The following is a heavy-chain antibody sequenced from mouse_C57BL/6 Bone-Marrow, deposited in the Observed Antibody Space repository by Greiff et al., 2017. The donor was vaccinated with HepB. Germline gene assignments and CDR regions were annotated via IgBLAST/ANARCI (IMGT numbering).Heavy chain of an antibody. J-gene: IGHJ3*01. CDR1: GFTFSDYG. Sequence: DVKLVESGGGLVKPGGSLKLSCAASGFTFSDYGMHWVRQAPEKGLEWVAYISSGSSTIYYADTVKGRFTISRDNAKNTLFLKMTSLRSEDTAMYYCARDYYGTSWFAYWGQGTLVTVSA. V-gene: IGHV5-17*01. D-gene: IGHD1-1*01. CDR3: ARDYYGTSWFAY. CDR2: ISSGSSTI.